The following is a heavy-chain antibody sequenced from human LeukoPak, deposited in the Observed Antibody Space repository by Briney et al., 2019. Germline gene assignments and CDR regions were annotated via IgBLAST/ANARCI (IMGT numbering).Heavy chain of an antibody. J-gene: IGHJ4*02. D-gene: IGHD6-6*01. Sequence: GGCLRLSCAASGFTFSSDWMSWVRQAPGKGLEWAANIKQDGSEKYYVDSVRGRFTISRDTAKNSLYLQMNSLRAEDTAVYYCAREDSSSVDGYDCWGQDSLVTVSS. CDR3: AREDSSSVDGYDC. V-gene: IGHV3-7*05. CDR1: GFTFSSDW. CDR2: IKQDGSEK.